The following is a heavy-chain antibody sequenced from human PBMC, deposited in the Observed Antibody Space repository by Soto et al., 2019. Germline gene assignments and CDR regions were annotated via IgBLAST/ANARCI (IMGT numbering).Heavy chain of an antibody. V-gene: IGHV4-30-2*01. D-gene: IGHD4-17*01. CDR1: GGSISSGGYS. J-gene: IGHJ4*02. Sequence: QLQLQESGSGLVKPSQTLSLTCAVSGGSISSGGYSWSWIRQPPGKGLEWIGYIYHSGRTYYNPSHKLRVTISVDGSKNQFSLKVSSLTASDTAVYYCARASTTLTTFDYGGQGTLVTVSS. CDR2: IYHSGRT. CDR3: ARASTTLTTFDY.